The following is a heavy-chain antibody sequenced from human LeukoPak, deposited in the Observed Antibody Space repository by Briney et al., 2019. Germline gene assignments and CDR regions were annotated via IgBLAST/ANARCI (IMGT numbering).Heavy chain of an antibody. D-gene: IGHD3-10*01. J-gene: IGHJ5*02. Sequence: SVKVSCKASGGTFSSYAISWVRQAPGQGLEWMGGIIPIFGTANYAQKFQGRVTITTDESTSTAYMELRSLRSDDTAVYYCARDDFQGYGSGPTWGQGTLVTVSS. CDR2: IIPIFGTA. CDR3: ARDDFQGYGSGPT. CDR1: GGTFSSYA. V-gene: IGHV1-69*05.